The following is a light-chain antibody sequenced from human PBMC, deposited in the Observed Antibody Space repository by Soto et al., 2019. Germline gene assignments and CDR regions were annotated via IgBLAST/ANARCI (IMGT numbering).Light chain of an antibody. Sequence: EIVLTQSPGTLSLSPGERATLSCRASQSLTGSYSTWYQQKPGQAPRLLIYASSNRATGVSDRFSGSGSGTDLTVNINVVEHEEFAVYYWQHYGSSLTVGGGTKVESK. J-gene: IGKJ4*01. CDR2: ASS. V-gene: IGKV3-20*01. CDR1: QSLTGSY. CDR3: QHYGSSLT.